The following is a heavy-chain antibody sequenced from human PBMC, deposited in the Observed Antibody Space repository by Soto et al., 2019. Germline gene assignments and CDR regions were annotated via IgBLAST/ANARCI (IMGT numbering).Heavy chain of an antibody. CDR1: GGTFSSYV. CDR3: ARGWNDFPH. Sequence: QAQLVQSGAEVKKPGSSVKVSCKASGGTFSSYVITWVRQAPGQGLECMGGIIPMSGTANYAQKCQGRVTITADKSTSTAYMELSSLRSEDTAVYYCARGWNDFPHWGQGTLVTVSS. V-gene: IGHV1-69*06. D-gene: IGHD1-1*01. CDR2: IIPMSGTA. J-gene: IGHJ1*01.